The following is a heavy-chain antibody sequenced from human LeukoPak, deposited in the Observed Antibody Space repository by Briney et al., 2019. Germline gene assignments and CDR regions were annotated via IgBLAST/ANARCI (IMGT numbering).Heavy chain of an antibody. V-gene: IGHV3-30*18. J-gene: IGHJ5*02. CDR3: AKSQQIQRWRGFDP. D-gene: IGHD4-23*01. CDR1: GFTFHSYC. Sequence: GALRLSCPASGFTFHSYCIAWVRQAPGKGLEGGAVISYDGSNKYYADSVKGRFTISRDNSKNTLYLQMNSLRAEDTAVYYCAKSQQIQRWRGFDPWGQGTLVTVSS. CDR2: ISYDGSNK.